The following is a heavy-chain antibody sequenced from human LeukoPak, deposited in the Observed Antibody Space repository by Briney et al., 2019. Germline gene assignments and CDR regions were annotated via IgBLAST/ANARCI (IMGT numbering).Heavy chain of an antibody. J-gene: IGHJ4*02. D-gene: IGHD2-15*01. CDR2: INHSGST. V-gene: IGHV4-34*01. CDR3: ARGTSRDCSGGSCDTNPLDY. Sequence: PPETLSLTCAVYGGSFSGYYWSWIRQPPGKGLEWIGEINHSGSTNYNPSLKSRVTISVDTSKNQFSLKLSSVTAADTAVYYCARGTSRDCSGGSCDTNPLDYWGQGTLVTVSS. CDR1: GGSFSGYY.